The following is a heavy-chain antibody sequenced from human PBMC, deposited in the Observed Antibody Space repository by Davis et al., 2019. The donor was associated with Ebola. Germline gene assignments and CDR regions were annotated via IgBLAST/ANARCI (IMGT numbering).Heavy chain of an antibody. CDR3: ARETESSGWYSLGWVY. CDR1: GFTFSSYA. Sequence: GGSLRLSCAASGFTFSSYAMHWVRQAPGKGLEWVAVISYDGSNKYYADSVKGRFTISRDNSKNTLYLQMNSLRAEDTAVYYCARETESSGWYSLGWVYWGQGTLVTVSS. D-gene: IGHD6-19*01. J-gene: IGHJ4*02. V-gene: IGHV3-30-3*01. CDR2: ISYDGSNK.